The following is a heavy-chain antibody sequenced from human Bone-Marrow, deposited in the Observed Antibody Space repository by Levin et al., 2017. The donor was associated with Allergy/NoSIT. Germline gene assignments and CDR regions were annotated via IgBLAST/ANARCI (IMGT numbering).Heavy chain of an antibody. CDR3: ARVASQQWQVWYVDL. J-gene: IGHJ2*01. CDR2: IDSDGSST. V-gene: IGHV3-74*01. CDR1: GFTFSSYW. D-gene: IGHD6-19*01. Sequence: GGSLRLSCAASGFTFSSYWMHWVRQAPGKGLVWVSRIDSDGSSTSYADSVKGRFTISRDNAKNTLYLQMNSLRAEDTAVYYCARVASQQWQVWYVDLWGRGTLVTVSS.